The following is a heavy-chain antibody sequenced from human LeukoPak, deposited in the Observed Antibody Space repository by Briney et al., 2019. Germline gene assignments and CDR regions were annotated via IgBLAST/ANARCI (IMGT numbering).Heavy chain of an antibody. D-gene: IGHD5-18*01. J-gene: IGHJ2*01. CDR2: IYSGGST. CDR3: ARVAGYIYDYDWYFDL. V-gene: IGHV3-66*01. Sequence: PRGSLRLSCAASGFTVSSSYMSWVRQAPGKGLEWVSIIYSGGSTYYADSVKGRFTISRDNSKNTLYLQMNSLRAEDTAVYYCARVAGYIYDYDWYFDLWGRGTLVTVSS. CDR1: GFTVSSSY.